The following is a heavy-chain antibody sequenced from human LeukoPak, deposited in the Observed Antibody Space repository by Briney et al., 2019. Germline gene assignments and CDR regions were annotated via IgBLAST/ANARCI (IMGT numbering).Heavy chain of an antibody. CDR2: ISSSSSYI. D-gene: IGHD3-22*01. Sequence: PGGSLRLSCAASGFTFSSYSMNWVRQAPGKGLEWVSSISSSSSYIYYADSVKGRFTISRDNAKNSLYLQMNSLRAEDTAVYYYARPFYDSSGYYYVKAFDIWGQGTMVTVSS. V-gene: IGHV3-21*01. J-gene: IGHJ3*02. CDR3: ARPFYDSSGYYYVKAFDI. CDR1: GFTFSSYS.